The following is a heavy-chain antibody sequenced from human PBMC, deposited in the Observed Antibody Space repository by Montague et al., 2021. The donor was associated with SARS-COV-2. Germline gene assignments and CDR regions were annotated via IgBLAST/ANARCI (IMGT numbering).Heavy chain of an antibody. CDR2: ISSSGSTI. V-gene: IGHV3-48*03. CDR1: GFTFSNYE. CDR3: ARDRGYGDFYYYGMDV. J-gene: IGHJ6*02. D-gene: IGHD3-10*01. Sequence: SLRLSCAAPGFTFSNYEMNWARQAPGKGLGWVLYISSSGSTIYYADSVKGRFTISRDNAQNSLYLQMNSLRAEDTGVYYCARDRGYGDFYYYGMDVWGQGTAVTVSS.